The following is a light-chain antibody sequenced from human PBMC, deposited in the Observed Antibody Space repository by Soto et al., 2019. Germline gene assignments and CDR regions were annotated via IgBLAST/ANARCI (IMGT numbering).Light chain of an antibody. CDR2: KAS. CDR3: QHYNTYPWT. Sequence: DIQMTQSPSTLSASIGDRVTITCRASESIRTWLAWYQHKPGKAPNLLIHKASHLESGVPSRFSGSGSGTEFTLTISSLQPGDFATYYCQHYNTYPWTFGQGTKVDIK. CDR1: ESIRTW. J-gene: IGKJ1*01. V-gene: IGKV1-5*03.